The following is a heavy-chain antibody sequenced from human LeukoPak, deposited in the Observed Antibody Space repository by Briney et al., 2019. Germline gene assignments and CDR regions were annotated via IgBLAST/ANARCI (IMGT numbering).Heavy chain of an antibody. CDR2: INAGNGNT. V-gene: IGHV1-3*01. Sequence: ASVKVSCKASGYTFTSYAMHWVRQAPGQRLEWMGWINAGNGNTKYSQKFQGRVTITRDTSASTAYMELSSLRSEDTAVYHCARDRHDILTGDNWFDSWGQGTLVTVSS. CDR1: GYTFTSYA. J-gene: IGHJ5*01. CDR3: ARDRHDILTGDNWFDS. D-gene: IGHD3-9*01.